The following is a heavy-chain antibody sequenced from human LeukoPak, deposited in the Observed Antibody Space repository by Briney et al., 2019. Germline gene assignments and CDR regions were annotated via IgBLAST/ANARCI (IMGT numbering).Heavy chain of an antibody. CDR1: GFTFSTYG. CDR3: AIHPYYYGPYSDY. Sequence: GSLRLSCAASGFTFSTYGMTWVRQAPGKGLEWVSAISGSGVSTYYADSVRGRFTISRDDFSNTLYLQMISLRAEDTAVYYCAIHPYYYGPYSDYWGQGTLVTVSS. CDR2: ISGSGVST. J-gene: IGHJ4*02. D-gene: IGHD3-10*01. V-gene: IGHV3-23*01.